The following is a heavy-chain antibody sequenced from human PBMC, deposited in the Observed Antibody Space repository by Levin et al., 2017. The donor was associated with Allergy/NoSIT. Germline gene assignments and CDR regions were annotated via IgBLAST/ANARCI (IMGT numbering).Heavy chain of an antibody. CDR2: MNPNSGNT. J-gene: IGHJ3*02. Sequence: GASVKVSCKASGYTFTSYDINWVRQATGQGLEWMGWMNPNSGNTGYAQKFQGRVTMTRNTSISTAYMELSSLRSEDTAVYYCATTYCSGGSCYMIRRYAFDIWGQGTMVTVSS. CDR1: GYTFTSYD. D-gene: IGHD2-15*01. V-gene: IGHV1-8*01. CDR3: ATTYCSGGSCYMIRRYAFDI.